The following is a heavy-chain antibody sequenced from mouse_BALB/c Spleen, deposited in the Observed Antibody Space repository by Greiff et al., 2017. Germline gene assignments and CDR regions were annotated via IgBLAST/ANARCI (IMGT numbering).Heavy chain of an antibody. J-gene: IGHJ1*01. V-gene: IGHV3-6*02. Sequence: DVHLVESGPGLVKPSQSLSLTCSVTGYSITSGYYWNWIRQFPGNKLEWMGYLSYDGSNNYNPSLKNRISITRDTSKNQFFLKLNSVTTEDTATYDCERWDYYGSSPWYFDVWGAGTTVTVAS. D-gene: IGHD1-1*01. CDR3: ERWDYYGSSPWYFDV. CDR1: GYSITSGYY. CDR2: LSYDGSN.